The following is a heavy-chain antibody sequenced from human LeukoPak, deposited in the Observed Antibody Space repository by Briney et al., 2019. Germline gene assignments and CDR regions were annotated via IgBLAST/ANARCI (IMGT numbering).Heavy chain of an antibody. Sequence: SQTLSLTCTVSGGSISSGGYYWSWIRQPPGKGLEWIGYIYHSGSTYYNPSLKSRVTISVDRSKNQFSLKLSSVTAADTAVYYCAAGPTSWSGYYTGGRNWFDPWGQGTLVTVSS. V-gene: IGHV4-30-2*01. CDR2: IYHSGST. CDR3: AAGPTSWSGYYTGGRNWFDP. D-gene: IGHD3-3*01. CDR1: GGSISSGGYY. J-gene: IGHJ5*02.